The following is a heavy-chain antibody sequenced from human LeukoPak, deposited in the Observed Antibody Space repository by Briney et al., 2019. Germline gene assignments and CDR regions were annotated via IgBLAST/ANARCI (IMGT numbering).Heavy chain of an antibody. J-gene: IGHJ3*02. CDR2: MNPNSGNT. Sequence: ASVKVSCKASGYTFTSYDINWVRQATGQGLAWMGWMNPNSGNTGYAQKFQGRVTITRNTSISTAYMELSSLRSEDTAVYYCASGWSGHDAFDIWGQGTMVTVSS. CDR3: ASGWSGHDAFDI. V-gene: IGHV1-8*03. D-gene: IGHD1-14*01. CDR1: GYTFTSYD.